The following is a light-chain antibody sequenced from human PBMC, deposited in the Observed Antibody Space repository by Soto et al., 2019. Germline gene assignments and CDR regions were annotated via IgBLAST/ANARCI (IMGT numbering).Light chain of an antibody. Sequence: QSVLTQPASVSGSPGQSITISCTGTSSDIGSYNRVSWYQQPPGTAPKLIIYEVSNRPSGVSNRFSGSKSGNTASLTISGRQAEDEADYFCNSYTTSSTYVFGTGTKVTVL. CDR1: SSDIGSYNR. CDR2: EVS. CDR3: NSYTTSSTYV. J-gene: IGLJ1*01. V-gene: IGLV2-14*01.